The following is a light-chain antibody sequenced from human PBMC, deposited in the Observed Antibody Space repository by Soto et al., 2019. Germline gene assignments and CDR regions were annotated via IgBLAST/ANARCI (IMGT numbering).Light chain of an antibody. V-gene: IGKV1-6*01. J-gene: IGKJ5*01. Sequence: AIQLTQSPSSLSASVGDRVSISCRASQGIGNDLAWYQQKPGKAPRLLIYAASTLQTGVPSRFSGSGSGTEFTLTVSSLQPEDSATYFCQQIKTFPITFGQGTRLENK. CDR3: QQIKTFPIT. CDR2: AAS. CDR1: QGIGND.